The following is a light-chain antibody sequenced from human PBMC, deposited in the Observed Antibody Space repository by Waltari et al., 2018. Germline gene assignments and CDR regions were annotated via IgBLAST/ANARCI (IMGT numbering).Light chain of an antibody. CDR1: NSDLRRYDY. CDR3: AYYTGGSTLVL. J-gene: IGLJ3*02. V-gene: IGLV2-14*03. CDR2: DVN. Sequence: QSALTQAASVSGSPGQSITISCTGTNSDLRRYDYFSWYQQHPGKAPKLVIYDVNNRPSGVSNRFSGSKSDNTASLTISGLQAEDEADYYCAYYTGGSTLVLFGGVTRLTVL.